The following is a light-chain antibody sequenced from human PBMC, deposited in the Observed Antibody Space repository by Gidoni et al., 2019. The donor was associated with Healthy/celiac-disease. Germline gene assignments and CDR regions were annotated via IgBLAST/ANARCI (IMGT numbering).Light chain of an antibody. J-gene: IGKJ2*01. CDR3: QQYNSYLYT. V-gene: IGKV1-5*03. CDR2: KAS. Sequence: DIQMTPSPSTLSASVGGRATITCRASQSISSWLAWYQQKPGKAPKLLIYKASSLESGVPSRFSGSGSGTEFTLTISSLQPDDFATYYCQQYNSYLYTFGQGTKLEIK. CDR1: QSISSW.